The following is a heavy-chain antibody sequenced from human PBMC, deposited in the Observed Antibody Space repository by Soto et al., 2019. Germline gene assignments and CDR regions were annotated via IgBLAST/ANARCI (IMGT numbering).Heavy chain of an antibody. CDR3: ARRVKYGSGRRPAYYFDY. CDR1: GVSISTYY. V-gene: IGHV4-59*01. Sequence: LSLTCTVSGVSISTYYWSWIRQPPGKGLEWIGYIYYSGGTNYNPSLKSRVTISVDTSKNQFSLKLSSVTAADTAVYYCARRVKYGSGRRPAYYFDYWGQGTLVTVSS. D-gene: IGHD3-10*01. J-gene: IGHJ4*02. CDR2: IYYSGGT.